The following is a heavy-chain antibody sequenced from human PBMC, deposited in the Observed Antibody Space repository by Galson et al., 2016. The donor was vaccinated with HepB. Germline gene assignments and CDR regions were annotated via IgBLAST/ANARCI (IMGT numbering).Heavy chain of an antibody. Sequence: SVKVSCKASGYTFTSYNMHWVRQAPGQGLEWMGTINPSVSSITYAQKFQGRVTMTRDTSTSTVYMELGSLRADVTAVYYCARIGRDITMIQGVTKFHYYGMGVWGKGTTVTVSS. CDR1: GYTFTSYN. CDR3: ARIGRDITMIQGVTKFHYYGMGV. CDR2: INPSVSSI. D-gene: IGHD3-10*01. V-gene: IGHV1-46*03. J-gene: IGHJ6*04.